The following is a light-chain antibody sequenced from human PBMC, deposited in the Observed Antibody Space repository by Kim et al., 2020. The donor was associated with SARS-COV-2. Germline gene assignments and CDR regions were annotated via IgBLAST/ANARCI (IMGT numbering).Light chain of an antibody. CDR3: QAWDTNTGVI. J-gene: IGLJ2*01. Sequence: VSPGQTASITCSGDTLGTEYASWYQQRTGQSPVLLIYQNFKRPSGIPERFSGSNSGNTATLTIRGTQSEDEADYYCQAWDTNTGVIFGGGTKVTVL. CDR2: QNF. CDR1: TLGTEY. V-gene: IGLV3-1*01.